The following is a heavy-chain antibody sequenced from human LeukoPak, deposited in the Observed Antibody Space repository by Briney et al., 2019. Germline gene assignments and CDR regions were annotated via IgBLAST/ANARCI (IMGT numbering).Heavy chain of an antibody. CDR1: GFTSSPYS. Sequence: GGSLRLSCADSGFTSSPYSMNWVRQALGKGLEWVSSISSSMTYIYYTASVKSRYTISRDNAKTSLYLQMNSLRAEDTAVCYCARDAGYCSGGSCYFDYWGQGTLVTVSS. V-gene: IGHV3-21*01. D-gene: IGHD2-15*01. CDR2: ISSSMTYI. J-gene: IGHJ4*02. CDR3: ARDAGYCSGGSCYFDY.